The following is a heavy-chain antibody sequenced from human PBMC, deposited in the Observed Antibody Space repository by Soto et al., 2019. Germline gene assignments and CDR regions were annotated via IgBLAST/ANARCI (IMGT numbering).Heavy chain of an antibody. CDR2: FTGSGGKT. Sequence: EVQLLESGGGLIQPGGSLRLSCAASGFTFSDYAMTWVRQAPGKGLEWVSVFTGSGGKTFYADYVKGRFSISRDNSKNTVYLEINSLRAEDTAVYYCAKGILSDYYGSGTYDYWGQGTLVTVSS. CDR3: AKGILSDYYGSGTYDY. D-gene: IGHD3-10*01. V-gene: IGHV3-23*01. J-gene: IGHJ4*02. CDR1: GFTFSDYA.